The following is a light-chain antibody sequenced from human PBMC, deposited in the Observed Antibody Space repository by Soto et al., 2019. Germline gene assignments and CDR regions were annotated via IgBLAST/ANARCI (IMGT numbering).Light chain of an antibody. CDR1: SSDVGGYNY. CDR2: DVS. Sequence: QSALTQPASVSGSPGQSITISCTGTSSDVGGYNYVSWYQQHPGKAPKLMIYDVSNRPSGVSNRFSGSKSGNTASLTISGLQADDEADYFCSSYTSSSTPLDVFGTGTKVTVL. J-gene: IGLJ1*01. V-gene: IGLV2-14*01. CDR3: SSYTSSSTPLDV.